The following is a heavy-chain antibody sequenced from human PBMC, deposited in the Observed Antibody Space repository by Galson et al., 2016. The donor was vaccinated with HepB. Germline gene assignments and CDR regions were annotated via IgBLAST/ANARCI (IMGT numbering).Heavy chain of an antibody. CDR1: GYTFTGYY. CDR2: INPDSGGT. J-gene: IGHJ4*02. Sequence: SVKVSCKASGYTFTGYYMHWVRQAPGQGLEWMGWINPDSGGTNYAQKFQGRVSMTRDTSISTAYMELSRLGSDDTAIDYCARVYSSSWGGFDYWGQGTLVTVSS. CDR3: ARVYSSSWGGFDY. V-gene: IGHV1-2*02. D-gene: IGHD6-13*01.